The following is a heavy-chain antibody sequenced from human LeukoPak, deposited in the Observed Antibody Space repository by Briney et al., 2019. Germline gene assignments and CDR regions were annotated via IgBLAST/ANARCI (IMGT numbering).Heavy chain of an antibody. J-gene: IGHJ6*03. CDR2: TRYDGSKK. Sequence: GGSLRLSCAASGFTFSSYGMHWVRQAPGKGLEWVAFTRYDGSKKYYADSVKGRFTISRDNSKNTLYLQMNSLRAEDTAVYYCAKEDYDFWSGSHNYYYYYYMDVWGKGTTVTVSS. V-gene: IGHV3-30*02. CDR1: GFTFSSYG. CDR3: AKEDYDFWSGSHNYYYYYYMDV. D-gene: IGHD3-3*01.